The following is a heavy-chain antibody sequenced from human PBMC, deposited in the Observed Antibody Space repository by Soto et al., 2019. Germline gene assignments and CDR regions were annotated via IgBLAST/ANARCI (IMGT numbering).Heavy chain of an antibody. J-gene: IGHJ4*02. V-gene: IGHV3-74*01. CDR1: GFTFSPSR. CDR3: STLGGPHLESRDY. Sequence: GGSLRLSCAASGFTFSPSRMHWVRQVPGKGLVWVSHIKGDGSDTSYAESVKGRFTVSRDNAKDTLYLQMNNLRAEDTALYYCSTLGGPHLESRDYWGQGTLVTVSS. CDR2: IKGDGSDT. D-gene: IGHD1-1*01.